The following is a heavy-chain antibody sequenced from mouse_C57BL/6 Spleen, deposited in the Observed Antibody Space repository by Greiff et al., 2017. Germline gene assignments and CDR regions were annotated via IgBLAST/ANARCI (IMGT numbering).Heavy chain of an antibody. CDR2: IDPENGDT. Sequence: VQLQQSGAELVRPGASVKLSCTASGFNIKDDYMHWVKQRPEQGLEWIGWIDPENGDTEYASKFQGKATITADTSSNTAYLQLSSLTSEDTAVYYCTLITTVSHYCDYWGQGTTLTVSS. D-gene: IGHD1-1*01. V-gene: IGHV14-4*01. CDR3: TLITTVSHYCDY. CDR1: GFNIKDDY. J-gene: IGHJ2*01.